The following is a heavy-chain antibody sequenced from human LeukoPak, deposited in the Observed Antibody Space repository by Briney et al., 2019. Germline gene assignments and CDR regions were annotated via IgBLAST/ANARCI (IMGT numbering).Heavy chain of an antibody. V-gene: IGHV4-61*02. J-gene: IGHJ4*02. CDR1: GGSISRGTYY. CDR3: TREETATVWSGYYPY. D-gene: IGHD3-3*01. CDR2: IYTTGST. Sequence: PSETLSLTCTVSGGSISRGTYYWTWIRQPAGKGLEWIGRIYTTGSTNYNPSLKSRVTISADTSKSQFSLNLSSVTATDTAVYYCTREETATVWSGYYPYWGQGTLVTVSS.